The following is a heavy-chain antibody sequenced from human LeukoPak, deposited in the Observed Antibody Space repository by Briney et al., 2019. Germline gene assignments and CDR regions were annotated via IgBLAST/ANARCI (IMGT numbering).Heavy chain of an antibody. CDR3: ARDDRLGQQQLVD. J-gene: IGHJ1*01. Sequence: PTASVTVSCTASGYTFTSYGISWVRQAPGQGLEWMGWISAYNGNTNYAQKLQGRVTMTTDTATSTAYMELRSLRSDDTAVYYCARDDRLGQQQLVDWGQGTLVTVSS. CDR2: ISAYNGNT. V-gene: IGHV1-18*01. CDR1: GYTFTSYG. D-gene: IGHD6-13*01.